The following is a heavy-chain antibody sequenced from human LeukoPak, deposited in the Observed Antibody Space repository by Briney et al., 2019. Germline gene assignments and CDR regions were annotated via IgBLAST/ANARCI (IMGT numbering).Heavy chain of an antibody. CDR2: IWYDGSHT. Sequence: PGRSLRLSCAASGFTFSNYGMHWVRQAPGKGLEWVAIIWYDGSHTYYADSVKGRFTISRDNSKSSLYLQMNSLRVGDTALYYCAGGDTAMVNLLYWGQGTLVTVAS. CDR3: AGGDTAMVNLLY. D-gene: IGHD5-18*01. CDR1: GFTFSNYG. J-gene: IGHJ4*02. V-gene: IGHV3-33*01.